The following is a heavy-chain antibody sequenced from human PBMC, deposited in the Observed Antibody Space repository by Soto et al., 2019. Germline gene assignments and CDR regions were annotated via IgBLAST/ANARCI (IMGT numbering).Heavy chain of an antibody. J-gene: IGHJ4*02. CDR2: FSAGGRA. V-gene: IGHV3-23*01. CDR3: AKESMPEHYGDTLFDY. D-gene: IGHD4-17*01. CDR1: GFSFSNYA. Sequence: EVQLLESGGGLVQPGGSLRLSCEASGFSFSNYALSWVRQSPGKGLEWVSTFSAGGRAYYADSVKGRFTIAKDTSNNTQHLQASTLRAEDTAVDYCAKESMPEHYGDTLFDYWGQGTRVTVSS.